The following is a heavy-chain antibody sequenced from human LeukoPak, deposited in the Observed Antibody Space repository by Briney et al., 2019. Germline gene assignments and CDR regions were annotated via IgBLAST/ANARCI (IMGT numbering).Heavy chain of an antibody. CDR2: ISSDSTYK. D-gene: IGHD3-22*01. J-gene: IGHJ4*02. V-gene: IGHV3-21*01. Sequence: GGSLRLSCAISGFTFTAPSMNWVRQAPGKGLEWVSFISSDSTYKYYGDSVKGRFTISRDNANVYRQMNSLRAEDTATYHCAREYDSKGRFDNWGQGTLVIVSS. CDR3: AREYDSKGRFDN. CDR1: GFTFTAPS.